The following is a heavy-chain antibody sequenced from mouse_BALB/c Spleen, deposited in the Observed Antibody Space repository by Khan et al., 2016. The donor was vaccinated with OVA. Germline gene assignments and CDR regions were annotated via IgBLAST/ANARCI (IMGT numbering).Heavy chain of an antibody. CDR3: ARRYDFFAY. CDR2: VNPNTGGT. CDR1: GYSFTLYY. J-gene: IGHJ3*01. Sequence: IQLVQSGPDLVKPGASVKISCKASGYSFTLYYMSWVKQSHGKSLEWIGRVNPNTGGTDYNQEFKGKAILTVDKSSNTAYMELRSLTSEDSAVYYCARRYDFFAYWGQGTLVTVSA. V-gene: IGHV1-26*01. D-gene: IGHD2-14*01.